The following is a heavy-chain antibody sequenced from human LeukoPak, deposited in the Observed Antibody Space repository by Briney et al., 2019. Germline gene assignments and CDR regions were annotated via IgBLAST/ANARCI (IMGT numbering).Heavy chain of an antibody. CDR2: IYGGGST. CDR1: GFRLSDHA. CDR3: AAHWLVYYFDY. D-gene: IGHD6-19*01. V-gene: IGHV3-53*01. J-gene: IGHJ4*02. Sequence: GGSLRLSCTDSGFRLSDHAMNWVRQAPGKGLEWVSLIYGGGSTFYADSVEGRFTISRDNSKNTLYLQMNSLRAEDTAVYYCAAHWLVYYFDYWGQGTLVTVSS.